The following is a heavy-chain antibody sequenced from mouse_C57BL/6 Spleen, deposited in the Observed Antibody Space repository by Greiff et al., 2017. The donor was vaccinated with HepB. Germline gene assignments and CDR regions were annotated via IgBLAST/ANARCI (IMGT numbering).Heavy chain of an antibody. CDR3: ARRDYYGSSHWYFDV. Sequence: VQLQQSGAELVRPGTSVKMSCYASGYTFTNYWIGWAKQRPGHGLEWIGDIYPGGGYTNYNEKFKGKATLTADKSSSTAYMQFSSLTSEDSAIYYCARRDYYGSSHWYFDVWGTGTTVTVSS. CDR2: IYPGGGYT. V-gene: IGHV1-63*01. CDR1: GYTFTNYW. D-gene: IGHD1-1*01. J-gene: IGHJ1*03.